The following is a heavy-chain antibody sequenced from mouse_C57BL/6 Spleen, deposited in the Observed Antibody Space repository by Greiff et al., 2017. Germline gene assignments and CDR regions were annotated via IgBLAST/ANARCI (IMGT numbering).Heavy chain of an antibody. V-gene: IGHV1-26*01. CDR3: ARRNGNYGNYFDY. CDR2: INPNNGGN. D-gene: IGHD2-1*01. J-gene: IGHJ2*01. Sequence: VQLQQSGPELVKPGASVKISCKASGYTFTDYYMNWVKQSHGKSLEWIGDINPNNGGNSYNQKFKGKATLTVDKSTSTAYMELRSLTSEDSAVYYCARRNGNYGNYFDYWGQGTTLTVSS. CDR1: GYTFTDYY.